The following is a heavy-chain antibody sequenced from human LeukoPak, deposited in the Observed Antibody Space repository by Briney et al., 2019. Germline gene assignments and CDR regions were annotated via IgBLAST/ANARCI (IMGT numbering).Heavy chain of an antibody. CDR2: IFASGTT. J-gene: IGHJ4*02. V-gene: IGHV4-4*07. CDR1: GASMNTYY. D-gene: IGHD3-16*01. Sequence: SETLSLTCTVSGASMNTYYYSWIRQPAGKGLEWIGRIFASGTTNYNPSLKSRIAISVDTSKNQFFLNLTSVTAADTAMYYCVQDGPLRSDYWGQGTLVTVSS. CDR3: VQDGPLRSDY.